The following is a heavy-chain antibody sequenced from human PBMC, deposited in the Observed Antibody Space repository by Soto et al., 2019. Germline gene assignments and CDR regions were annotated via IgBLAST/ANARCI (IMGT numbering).Heavy chain of an antibody. CDR2: TYYRSKLYN. Sequence: PSQTLSFTCAISGDSVSSKSAAWNWIRQSPSRGLEWLGRTYYRSKLYNDYAVSVKSRITINPDTSKNQFSLQLNSVTPEDTAVYYCARSPPVIGANWFDPWGQGTLVTVSS. CDR3: ARSPPVIGANWFDP. D-gene: IGHD1-26*01. CDR1: GDSVSSKSAA. J-gene: IGHJ5*02. V-gene: IGHV6-1*01.